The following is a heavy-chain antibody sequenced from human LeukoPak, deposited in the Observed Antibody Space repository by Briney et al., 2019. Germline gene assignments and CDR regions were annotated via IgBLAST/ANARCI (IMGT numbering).Heavy chain of an antibody. CDR1: GYSFTSYW. CDR3: ARQVGKTYYDILTGYSYWFDP. J-gene: IGHJ5*02. CDR2: IYPGDSDT. V-gene: IGHV5-51*01. Sequence: GESLKISRKGSGYSFTSYWIGWVRQMPGKGLEWMGIIYPGDSDTRYSPSFQGQVTISADKSISTAYLQWSSLKASDTAMYYCARQVGKTYYDILTGYSYWFDPWGQGTLVTVSS. D-gene: IGHD3-9*01.